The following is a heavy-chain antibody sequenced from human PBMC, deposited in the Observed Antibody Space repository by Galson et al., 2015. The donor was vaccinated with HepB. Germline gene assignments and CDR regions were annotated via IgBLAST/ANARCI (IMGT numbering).Heavy chain of an antibody. D-gene: IGHD6-19*01. J-gene: IGHJ4*02. V-gene: IGHV3-23*01. CDR3: AKDRSLSSGWYGRLDY. CDR1: GFTFSTYA. Sequence: SLRLSCAASGFTFSTYAMSWVRQAPGKGLEWVSGISGSGGSTYYADSVKGRFTISRDNSKNTLYLQMNSLRAEDTAVYYCAKDRSLSSGWYGRLDYWGQGTLVTVSS. CDR2: ISGSGGST.